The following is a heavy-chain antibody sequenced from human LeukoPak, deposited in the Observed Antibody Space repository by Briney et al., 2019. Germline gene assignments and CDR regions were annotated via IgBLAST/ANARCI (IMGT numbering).Heavy chain of an antibody. CDR2: INPNSGGT. CDR1: GYTFTGYY. V-gene: IGHV1-2*04. CDR3: AREGYCTNGVCYSGPGY. D-gene: IGHD2-8*01. Sequence: ASVKVSCKASGYTFTGYYMHWVRQAPGQGLEWMGWINPNSGGTNYAQKFQGWVTMTRDTSISTAYMELSRLRSDDTAVYYCAREGYCTNGVCYSGPGYWGQGTLVTVSS. J-gene: IGHJ4*02.